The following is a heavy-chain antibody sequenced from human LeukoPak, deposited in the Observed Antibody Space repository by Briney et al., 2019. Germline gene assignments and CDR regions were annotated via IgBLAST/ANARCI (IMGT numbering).Heavy chain of an antibody. CDR1: GGSFSGYY. V-gene: IGHV4-34*01. D-gene: IGHD3-22*01. J-gene: IGHJ4*02. CDR2: INHSGST. CDR3: ARGRGGGSGDNSAYLYYFDY. Sequence: SETLSLTCAVYGGSFSGYYWSWIRQPPGKGLEWIGEINHSGSTNYNPSLKSRVTISVDTSKNQFSLKLSSVTAADTAVYYCARGRGGGSGDNSAYLYYFDYWGQGTLVTVSS.